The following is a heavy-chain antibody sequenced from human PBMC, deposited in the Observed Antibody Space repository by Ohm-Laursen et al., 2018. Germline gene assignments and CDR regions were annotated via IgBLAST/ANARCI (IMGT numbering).Heavy chain of an antibody. J-gene: IGHJ4*02. D-gene: IGHD6-19*01. CDR2: IYYSGST. CDR1: GGSISSSSYY. Sequence: ETLSLTCPVSGGSISSSSYYWGWIRQPPGKGLEWIGSIYYSGSTYYNPSLKSRVTISVDPSKNQFSLKLSSVTAADTAVYYCEAGGIAVAGVSPVIDYWGQGTLVTVSS. V-gene: IGHV4-39*01. CDR3: EAGGIAVAGVSPVIDY.